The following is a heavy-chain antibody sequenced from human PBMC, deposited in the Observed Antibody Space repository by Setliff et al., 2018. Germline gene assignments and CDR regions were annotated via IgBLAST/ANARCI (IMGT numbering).Heavy chain of an antibody. D-gene: IGHD3-10*01. J-gene: IGHJ4*02. CDR2: FYTSGIT. CDR1: GGSISSGSYY. Sequence: SETLSLTCTVSGGSISSGSYYWTWIRQPAGKGLEWIGHFYTSGITSYNPSLKSRVTISVDTSKNQFSLKLSSVTAADTAVYYCARAPGRRSEFYYSSGTIDSWGPGTLVTVSS. V-gene: IGHV4-61*09. CDR3: ARAPGRRSEFYYSSGTIDS.